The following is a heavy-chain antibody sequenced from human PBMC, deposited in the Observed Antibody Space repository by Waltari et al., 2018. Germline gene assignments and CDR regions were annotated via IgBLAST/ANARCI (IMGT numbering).Heavy chain of an antibody. D-gene: IGHD3-16*02. CDR1: GYTFSAYY. J-gene: IGHJ4*02. Sequence: QVQLVQSGAEVKKPGASLRVSCQTSGYTFSAYYLHWVRLAPGQRFEWMGWINPQTGGTKYAQKFQDRVTMTRDMSINTAYLELDSLTPDDTAHYYCARDRGALGVSLRDKITFGGIIDFWGQGTLVPVTS. CDR3: ARDRGALGVSLRDKITFGGIIDF. V-gene: IGHV1-2*02. CDR2: INPQTGGT.